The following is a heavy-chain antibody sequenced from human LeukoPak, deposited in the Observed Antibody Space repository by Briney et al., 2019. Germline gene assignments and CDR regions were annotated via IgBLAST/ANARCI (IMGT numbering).Heavy chain of an antibody. CDR2: IKQDGSEK. Sequence: GGSLRLSCAASGFTFSSYWMSWVRQAPGKGLEWVANIKQDGSEKYYVDSVKGRFTISRDNAKNSLYLQMNSLRAEDTAVYYCARGSPISIAAAIFDYWGQGTLVTVSS. V-gene: IGHV3-7*01. J-gene: IGHJ4*02. CDR3: ARGSPISIAAAIFDY. D-gene: IGHD6-13*01. CDR1: GFTFSSYW.